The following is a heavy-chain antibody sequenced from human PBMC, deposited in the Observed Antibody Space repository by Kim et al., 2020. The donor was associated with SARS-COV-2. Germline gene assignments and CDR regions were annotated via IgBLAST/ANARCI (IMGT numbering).Heavy chain of an antibody. CDR2: ISGSGGST. D-gene: IGHD3-10*01. CDR3: AKDPENYYGSGSYSPYYYYYGMDV. J-gene: IGHJ6*02. Sequence: GGSLRLSCAASGFTFSSYAMSWVRQAPGKGLEWVSAISGSGGSTYYADSVKGRFTISRDNSKNTLYLQMNSLRAEDTAVYYCAKDPENYYGSGSYSPYYYYYGMDVWGQGTTVTVSS. CDR1: GFTFSSYA. V-gene: IGHV3-23*01.